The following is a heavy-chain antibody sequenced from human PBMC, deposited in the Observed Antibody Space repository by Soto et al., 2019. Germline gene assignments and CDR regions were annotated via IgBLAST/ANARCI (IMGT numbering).Heavy chain of an antibody. J-gene: IGHJ6*02. CDR3: AKDELRFFPRRLYGMDV. Sequence: EVQLVESGGGLVQPGRSLRLSCAASGFTFEDYAMQWVRQAPGKGLEWVSGISWNSGRIGYADSVKGRFTISRDNAKNSLYLQMNSLRAEDTALYYCAKDELRFFPRRLYGMDVWGQGTTVTVSS. D-gene: IGHD3-3*01. V-gene: IGHV3-9*01. CDR2: ISWNSGRI. CDR1: GFTFEDYA.